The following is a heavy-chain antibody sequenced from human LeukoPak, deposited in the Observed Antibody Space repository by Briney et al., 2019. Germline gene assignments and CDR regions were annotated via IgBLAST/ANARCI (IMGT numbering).Heavy chain of an antibody. J-gene: IGHJ4*02. V-gene: IGHV3-23*01. CDR3: AKDLYGDGGYCFEY. Sequence: GGSLRLSCAASGFTFSSYAMSWVRQVPGKGLEWVSSIGGTGTVTYYGDSVKGRFTISRDNSKKTVHLEMYGLRAEDTAVYYCAKDLYGDGGYCFEYWGQGTLVTVSS. D-gene: IGHD2-21*01. CDR1: GFTFSSYA. CDR2: IGGTGTVT.